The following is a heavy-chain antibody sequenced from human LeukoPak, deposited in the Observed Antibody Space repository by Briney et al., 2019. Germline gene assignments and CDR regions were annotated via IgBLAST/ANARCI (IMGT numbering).Heavy chain of an antibody. Sequence: ASVKVSCKVSGYTLTELSMHWVRQAPGKGPEWMGGFDPEDGETIYAQKFHARVTMTEDTSTDTAYMELSSLRSEDTAVYYCTSPSLRLGELSFTLDYWGQGTLVTVSS. J-gene: IGHJ4*02. CDR3: TSPSLRLGELSFTLDY. D-gene: IGHD3-16*02. CDR1: GYTLTELS. CDR2: FDPEDGET. V-gene: IGHV1-24*01.